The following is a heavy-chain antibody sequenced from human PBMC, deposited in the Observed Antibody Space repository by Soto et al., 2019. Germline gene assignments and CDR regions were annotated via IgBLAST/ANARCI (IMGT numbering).Heavy chain of an antibody. J-gene: IGHJ4*02. V-gene: IGHV3-30-3*01. D-gene: IGHD3-10*01. CDR3: ARDLSGSGD. Sequence: QVPLVESGGGVVQPGRSLRLSCAASGFAFGCYALHWVRQAPGKGLEWVAVISYDGSNKYYADSVKGRFTISRDNSKNTLYLQMNSLRAEDTAVYYCARDLSGSGDWGQGTLVTVSS. CDR2: ISYDGSNK. CDR1: GFAFGCYA.